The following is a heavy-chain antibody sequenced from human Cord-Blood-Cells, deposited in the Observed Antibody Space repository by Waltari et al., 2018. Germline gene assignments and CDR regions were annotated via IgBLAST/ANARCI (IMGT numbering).Heavy chain of an antibody. J-gene: IGHJ4*02. V-gene: IGHV3-23*01. D-gene: IGHD1-26*01. CDR1: GFTFSSYA. CDR3: AKEVGSGSYFDY. Sequence: EVQLLVSGGGLVQPGGSLRLSCAASGFTFSSYAMSCVRQAPGKGLEWVSAISGSGGSTYYADSVKGRFTITRDNSKNTLYLQMNSLRAEDTAVYYCAKEVGSGSYFDYWGQGTLVTVSS. CDR2: ISGSGGST.